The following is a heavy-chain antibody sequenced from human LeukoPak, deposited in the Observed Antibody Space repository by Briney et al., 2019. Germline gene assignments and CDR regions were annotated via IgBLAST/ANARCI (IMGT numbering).Heavy chain of an antibody. D-gene: IGHD3-10*01. CDR1: GFTFSTHS. J-gene: IGHJ6*02. V-gene: IGHV3-30-3*01. Sequence: GGSLRLSCAASGFTFSTHSMHWVRQAPGKGLEWVAIISYDGGIEYYADSVKGRFTIARDNSKNTLYLQMNSLRIEDTAVYYCARRVEGRGSYHNYAMDVWGQGATVTVPS. CDR3: ARRVEGRGSYHNYAMDV. CDR2: ISYDGGIE.